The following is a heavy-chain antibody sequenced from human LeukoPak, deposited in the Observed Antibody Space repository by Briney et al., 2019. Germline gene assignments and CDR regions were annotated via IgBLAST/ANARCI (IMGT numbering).Heavy chain of an antibody. Sequence: PGGSLRLSCSASGFTFSSYAIHWVRQAPGKGLEYFSAIRSNGGSTYYADSVKGRFTISRDNSKNTLYFQMSSLRPEDTAVYYCVKIVMAGGYFDYWGQGTLVTVSS. CDR1: GFTFSSYA. V-gene: IGHV3-64D*06. J-gene: IGHJ4*02. D-gene: IGHD3-16*01. CDR3: VKIVMAGGYFDY. CDR2: IRSNGGST.